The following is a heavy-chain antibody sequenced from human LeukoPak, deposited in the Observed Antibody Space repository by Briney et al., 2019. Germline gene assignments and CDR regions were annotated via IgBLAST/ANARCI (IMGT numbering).Heavy chain of an antibody. CDR1: GFTFSSYA. J-gene: IGHJ4*02. CDR2: IYTSGNT. Sequence: PGGSLRLSCAASGFTFSSYAMSWVRQAPGKGLEWVSVIYTSGNTYYADSVKGRFTISRDISKNTLYLQMNSLRADDTAVYYCARGGSGWYLYDNWGQGTLVTVSS. D-gene: IGHD6-19*01. CDR3: ARGGSGWYLYDN. V-gene: IGHV3-66*01.